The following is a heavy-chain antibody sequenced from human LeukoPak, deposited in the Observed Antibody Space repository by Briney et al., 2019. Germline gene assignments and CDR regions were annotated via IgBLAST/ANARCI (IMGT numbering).Heavy chain of an antibody. CDR1: GFTVSSNY. Sequence: PGGSLRLSRAASGFTVSSNYMSWVRQAPGKGLEWVSVIYTDGSTFYADSVKGRFTISRDNSKNTLYLQMNSLRAEDTAVFYCVRSRPLDYWGQGTLVTVSS. V-gene: IGHV3-53*01. CDR2: IYTDGST. CDR3: VRSRPLDY. J-gene: IGHJ4*02.